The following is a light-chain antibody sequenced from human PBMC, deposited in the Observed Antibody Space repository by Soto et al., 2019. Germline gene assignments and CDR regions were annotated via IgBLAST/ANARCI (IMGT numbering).Light chain of an antibody. CDR2: DKD. Sequence: QSVLTQPPSVSAAPGQKVTISCSGSSSNIGNNYVFWYQQLPGTAPKLLIYDKDKQPSGIPDRFSGSKSGTSATLGITGLQTGDEADYYCATWDRSLSVGVFGGGTKLTVL. CDR1: SSNIGNNY. J-gene: IGLJ2*01. CDR3: ATWDRSLSVGV. V-gene: IGLV1-51*01.